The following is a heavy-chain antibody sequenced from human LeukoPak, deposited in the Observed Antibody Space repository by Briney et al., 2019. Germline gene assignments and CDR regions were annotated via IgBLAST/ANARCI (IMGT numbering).Heavy chain of an antibody. CDR1: GYTFAAHY. J-gene: IGHJ4*02. Sequence: GASVKVSCKASGYTFAAHYIHWVRHAPGQGLEWMGWIDPNSGDTLYAQNFQGRVTMTSDTSVNTVYMDLSGLRSDDTAVYFCTRGHGKSRRYLVDFDYWGQGTLVTVSS. V-gene: IGHV1-2*02. CDR3: TRGHGKSRRYLVDFDY. D-gene: IGHD1-14*01. CDR2: IDPNSGDT.